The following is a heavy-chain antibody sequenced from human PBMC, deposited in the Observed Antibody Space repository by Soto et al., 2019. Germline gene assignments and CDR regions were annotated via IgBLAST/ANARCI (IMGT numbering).Heavy chain of an antibody. CDR1: GFSFTGSGGA. CDR3: AHRREGWLRYRTFFFDY. CDR2: IYYDDDK. Sequence: QISLKESGPTLVKPTQTLTLTCTFSGFSFTGSGGAVGWIRQPPGKALEWLALIYYDDDKRYRPSLRRRLTITKDASKNPVVLTMTDMDPGDTATYYCAHRREGWLRYRTFFFDYWGQGTLVTVTS. J-gene: IGHJ4*02. V-gene: IGHV2-5*02. D-gene: IGHD5-12*01.